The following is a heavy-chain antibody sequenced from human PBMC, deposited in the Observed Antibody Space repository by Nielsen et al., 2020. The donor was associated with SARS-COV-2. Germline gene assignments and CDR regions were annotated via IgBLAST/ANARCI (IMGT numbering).Heavy chain of an antibody. V-gene: IGHV3-15*01. CDR3: TTFSYWRAFDI. CDR1: GFTFSNAW. D-gene: IGHD1-26*01. CDR2: IKSKTDGGTT. J-gene: IGHJ3*02. Sequence: GESLKISCAASGFTFSNAWMSWVRQAPGKGLEWVGRIKSKTDGGTTDYAAPVKGRFTISRDDSKNTLYLQMNSLKTEDTAVYYCTTFSYWRAFDIWGQGTMVTVSS.